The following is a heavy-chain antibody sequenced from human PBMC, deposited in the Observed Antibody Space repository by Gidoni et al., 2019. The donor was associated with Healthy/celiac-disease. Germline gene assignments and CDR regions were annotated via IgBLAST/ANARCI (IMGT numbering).Heavy chain of an antibody. J-gene: IGHJ4*02. Sequence: EVQLVESGGGLVKPGGSLRLSCSASGFPFHNAWMSWVRQAPGKGLEGVGRIKSKTDGGTTDYAAPVKGRFTISRDDSKNTLYLQMNSLKTEDTAVYYCTTVFQYDYVWGIKLDYWGQGTLVTVSS. CDR2: IKSKTDGGTT. CDR3: TTVFQYDYVWGIKLDY. V-gene: IGHV3-15*01. D-gene: IGHD3-16*01. CDR1: GFPFHNAW.